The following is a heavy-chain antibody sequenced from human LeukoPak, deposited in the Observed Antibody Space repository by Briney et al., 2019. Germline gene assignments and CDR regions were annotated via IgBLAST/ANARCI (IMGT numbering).Heavy chain of an antibody. J-gene: IGHJ4*02. CDR2: ISHDGSNK. V-gene: IGHV3-30*18. CDR3: AKEEYYASSGWVGAY. CDR1: GFTFSSYG. D-gene: IGHD6-19*01. Sequence: PGGSLRLSCAASGFTFSSYGIHWVRQAPGKGLEWVAFISHDGSNKFYADSVNVRFTISRDNSRKTMYLQMNSLRAEDTAVYYCAKEEYYASSGWVGAYWGPGTLVTVPS.